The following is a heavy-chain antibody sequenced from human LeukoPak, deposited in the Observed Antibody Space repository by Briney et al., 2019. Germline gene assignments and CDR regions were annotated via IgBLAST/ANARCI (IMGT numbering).Heavy chain of an antibody. D-gene: IGHD3-3*01. J-gene: IGHJ4*02. CDR3: ARDYIAYDPLDY. CDR2: ISSSSSHI. Sequence: GSLRPSCAASGFTFSSYNMNWVRQAPGKGLEWVSSISSSSSHIYYADSAKGRFTISRDNAKNSLYLQMNRLRAEDTAVYWCARDYIAYDPLDYWGQGTLVTVSS. V-gene: IGHV3-21*01. CDR1: GFTFSSYN.